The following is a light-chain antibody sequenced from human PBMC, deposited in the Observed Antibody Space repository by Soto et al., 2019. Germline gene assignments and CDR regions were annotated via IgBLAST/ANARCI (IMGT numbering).Light chain of an antibody. V-gene: IGLV2-14*01. J-gene: IGLJ2*01. CDR2: EVS. CDR3: SSYTNKNSYIL. Sequence: QSALTQPASVSGTPGQSITISCTGSNSDIGGYNYVSWYQQFPGKAPKLIIFEVSDRPSGVSDRFSGSKSGSTASLTISGLQAEDEADYYCSSYTNKNSYILFGGGTKLTVL. CDR1: NSDIGGYNY.